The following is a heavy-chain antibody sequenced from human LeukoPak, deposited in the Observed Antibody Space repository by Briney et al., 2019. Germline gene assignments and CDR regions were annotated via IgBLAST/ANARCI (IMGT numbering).Heavy chain of an antibody. CDR1: GYSISSGYY. Sequence: SETLSLTCTVSGYSISSGYYWGWLRQPPGGGLEWIGTIYHSGSTYYNPSLKSRVTISVDTSKNQFSLKLSSVTAADTAVYFCARAYSSSWYFNWFDPWGQGTQVTVSS. D-gene: IGHD6-13*01. CDR2: IYHSGST. CDR3: ARAYSSSWYFNWFDP. V-gene: IGHV4-38-2*02. J-gene: IGHJ5*02.